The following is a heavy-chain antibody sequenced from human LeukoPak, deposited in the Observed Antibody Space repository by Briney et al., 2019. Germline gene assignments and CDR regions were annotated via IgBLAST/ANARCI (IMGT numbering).Heavy chain of an antibody. CDR1: GFTFSSYW. CDR3: ARRYCSSTSCRSFDY. Sequence: GGSLRLSCAASGFTFSSYWMSWVRQAPGKGLEWVANIKQDGSEKYYVDSVKGRFTISRDNAKNSLYLQMNSLRAEDTAVYYCARRYCSSTSCRSFDYWGQGTLVTVSS. CDR2: IKQDGSEK. D-gene: IGHD2-2*01. J-gene: IGHJ4*02. V-gene: IGHV3-7*01.